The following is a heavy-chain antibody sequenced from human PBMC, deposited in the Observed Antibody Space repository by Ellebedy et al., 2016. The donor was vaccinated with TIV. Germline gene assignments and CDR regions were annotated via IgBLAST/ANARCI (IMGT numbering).Heavy chain of an antibody. Sequence: SETLSLTCTVSGGSISGYYWTWIRQSPWKGLEWIGYIYYGGSTRHNPSLKSRVTISVATSKKQLSLKLSSVTAADTATYYCARANSWSYFQHWGQGTPVTVSS. CDR1: GGSISGYY. CDR2: IYYGGST. V-gene: IGHV4-59*01. J-gene: IGHJ1*01. CDR3: ARANSWSYFQH. D-gene: IGHD2/OR15-2a*01.